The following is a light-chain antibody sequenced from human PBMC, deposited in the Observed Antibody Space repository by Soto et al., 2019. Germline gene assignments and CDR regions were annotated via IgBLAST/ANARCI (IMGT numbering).Light chain of an antibody. J-gene: IGLJ1*01. CDR2: DVS. Sequence: QSALTQPASVSGSPGQSITISCTGTSSDVGGYNYVSWYQQHPGKAPKLMLSDVSNRPSGVSNRFSASKSDNTASLTISGLQTEDEADYYCISYTTSSTYVFGTGTKLTVL. V-gene: IGLV2-14*03. CDR3: ISYTTSSTYV. CDR1: SSDVGGYNY.